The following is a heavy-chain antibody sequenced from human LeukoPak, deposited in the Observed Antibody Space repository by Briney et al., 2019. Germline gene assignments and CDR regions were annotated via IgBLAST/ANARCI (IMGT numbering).Heavy chain of an antibody. CDR2: IYYSGST. CDR1: GGSISSRDYY. J-gene: IGHJ3*02. Sequence: PSETLSLTCTVSGGSISSRDYYWSWIRQPPGKGLEWIGYIYYSGSTSYNPSLKSRVTISVDTSKNQFSLRLSSVTAADTAVYHCARGFDGHNAFDIWGQGTMVTVSS. D-gene: IGHD3-9*01. CDR3: ARGFDGHNAFDI. V-gene: IGHV4-30-4*08.